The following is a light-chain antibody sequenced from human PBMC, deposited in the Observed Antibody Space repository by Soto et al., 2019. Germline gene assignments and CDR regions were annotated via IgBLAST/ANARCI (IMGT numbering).Light chain of an antibody. J-gene: IGKJ4*01. V-gene: IGKV1-12*01. Sequence: DIQMTQSPSSVSASVGDRVTITCRASQGISSWLAWYQQKPGEAPKLLIYTASTLQSGVPSRFSCSGSWTHFTLTSSSLQPGDFATYYCQQANSFPFTFGGGTKVEI. CDR2: TAS. CDR3: QQANSFPFT. CDR1: QGISSW.